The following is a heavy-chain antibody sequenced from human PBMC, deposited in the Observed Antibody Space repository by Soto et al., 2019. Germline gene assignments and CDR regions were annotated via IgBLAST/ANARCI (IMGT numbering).Heavy chain of an antibody. CDR2: IRYDGNKE. D-gene: IGHD3-10*01. Sequence: QVQLVESGGGVVQPGRSLRLSCEASGFTFRNYGMHWVRQAPGKGLEWVAVIRYDGNKEYYADSVKGRFTISRDNSKNTLYLQMNSLRAEDTAVYYCAREDDPNTYGHFEYWGQGTLVTVSS. CDR3: AREDDPNTYGHFEY. J-gene: IGHJ4*02. CDR1: GFTFRNYG. V-gene: IGHV3-33*01.